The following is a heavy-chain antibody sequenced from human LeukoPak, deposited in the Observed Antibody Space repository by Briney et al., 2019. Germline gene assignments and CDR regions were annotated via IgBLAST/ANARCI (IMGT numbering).Heavy chain of an antibody. CDR3: ARLLSIVATNNYYYMDV. CDR2: IYPGDSDT. Sequence: GESLKISCKGSGYSFTSYWIGWVRQMPGKGLEWMGIIYPGDSDTRYSPSFQGQVTISADKSISTAYLQWSSLKASDTAMYYCARLLSIVATNNYYYMDVWGKGTTVTISS. CDR1: GYSFTSYW. D-gene: IGHD5-12*01. V-gene: IGHV5-51*01. J-gene: IGHJ6*03.